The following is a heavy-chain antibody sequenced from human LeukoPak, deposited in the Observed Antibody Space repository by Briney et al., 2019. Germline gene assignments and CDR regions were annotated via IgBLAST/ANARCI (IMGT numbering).Heavy chain of an antibody. CDR3: ARETHYYDSSGYRHYYFDY. J-gene: IGHJ4*02. Sequence: GGSLGLSCAASGFTVSSNYMSWVRQAPGKGLEWVSLIYSGGSTYYADSVKGRFTISRDNSKNTLYLQMNSLRAEDTAVYYCARETHYYDSSGYRHYYFDYWGQGTLVTVSS. D-gene: IGHD3-22*01. CDR1: GFTVSSNY. CDR2: IYSGGST. V-gene: IGHV3-53*01.